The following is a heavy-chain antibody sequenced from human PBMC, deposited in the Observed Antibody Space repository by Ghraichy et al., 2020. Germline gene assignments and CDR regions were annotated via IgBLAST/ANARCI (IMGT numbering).Heavy chain of an antibody. CDR1: GGSVSSGSYY. CDR2: IYYSGST. Sequence: SETLSLTCTVSGGSVSSGSYYWSWIRQPPGKGLEWIGYIYYSGSTNSNPSLKSRVTISVDTSKNQFSLKLSSVTAADTAVYYCARDIDYYGSGSYYRDWGQGTLVTVSS. J-gene: IGHJ4*02. V-gene: IGHV4-61*01. CDR3: ARDIDYYGSGSYYRD. D-gene: IGHD3-10*01.